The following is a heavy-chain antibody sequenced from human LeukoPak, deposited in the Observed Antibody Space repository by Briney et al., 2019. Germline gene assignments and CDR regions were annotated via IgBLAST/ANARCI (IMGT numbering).Heavy chain of an antibody. CDR3: ARVSYDSSGYYYLEAAIDY. J-gene: IGHJ4*02. D-gene: IGHD3-22*01. Sequence: PGGSLRLSCAASGFTFSSYGMHWVRQAPGKGLEWVAVIWYDGSNKYYADSVKGRFTISRDNSKNTLYLQMNSLRAEDTAVYYCARVSYDSSGYYYLEAAIDYWGQGTLVTVSS. CDR1: GFTFSSYG. CDR2: IWYDGSNK. V-gene: IGHV3-33*01.